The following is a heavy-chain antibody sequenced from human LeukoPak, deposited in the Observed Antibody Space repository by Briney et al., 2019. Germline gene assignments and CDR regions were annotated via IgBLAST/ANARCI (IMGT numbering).Heavy chain of an antibody. D-gene: IGHD2-2*01. CDR2: TYYRSKWYN. Sequence: SQTLSLTCAISGDSVSSNSAAWNWLRQSPSRGLEWLGRTYYRSKWYNDYAVSVKSRITINPDTSKSLFSLQLNSVTPEDTAVYYCARLYCSSTSCFNDAFDIWGQGTMVTVSS. CDR3: ARLYCSSTSCFNDAFDI. V-gene: IGHV6-1*01. CDR1: GDSVSSNSAA. J-gene: IGHJ3*02.